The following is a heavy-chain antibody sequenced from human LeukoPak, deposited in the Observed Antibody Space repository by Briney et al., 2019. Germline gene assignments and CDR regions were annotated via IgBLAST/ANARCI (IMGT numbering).Heavy chain of an antibody. Sequence: SETLSLTCTVSGGSISSYYWSWIRQPPGKGLEWIGYIYYSGSTNYNPSLKSRVTISVDTSKNQFSLKLSSVTAADTAVYYCARPAGYCSSTSCYSVRRTRGMDVWGQGTTVTVSS. CDR1: GGSISSYY. J-gene: IGHJ6*02. CDR3: ARPAGYCSSTSCYSVRRTRGMDV. CDR2: IYYSGST. D-gene: IGHD2-2*01. V-gene: IGHV4-59*12.